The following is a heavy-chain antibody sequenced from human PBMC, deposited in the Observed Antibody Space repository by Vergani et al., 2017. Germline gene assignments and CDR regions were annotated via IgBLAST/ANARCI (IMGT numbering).Heavy chain of an antibody. J-gene: IGHJ5*02. D-gene: IGHD3-10*01. CDR2: VFHSGSA. CDR3: GRVADFYGLGSRLLDL. Sequence: QVQLQESGPGLVKPSETLSLTCSVSGYSISRGYYWGWIRQPPGKGLEWIATVFHSGSAYYNPSLRRRVTISVETSKNQFSLRLTTLTAADTAVYYCGRVADFYGLGSRLLDLWGQGILVTVSS. V-gene: IGHV4-38-2*02. CDR1: GYSISRGYY.